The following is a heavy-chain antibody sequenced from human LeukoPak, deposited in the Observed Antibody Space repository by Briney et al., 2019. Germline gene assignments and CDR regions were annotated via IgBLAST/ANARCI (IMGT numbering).Heavy chain of an antibody. CDR1: GFTFSSYE. V-gene: IGHV3-48*03. Sequence: GGSLRLSCAASGFTFSSYEMDWARQAPGKGLEWVSYISSSGSTIYYADSVKGRFTISRDNAKNSLYLQMNSLRAEDTAVYYCARDIPDTIFGEVIYYHYGMDVWGQGTTVTVSS. CDR3: ARDIPDTIFGEVIYYHYGMDV. CDR2: ISSSGSTI. J-gene: IGHJ6*02. D-gene: IGHD3-3*01.